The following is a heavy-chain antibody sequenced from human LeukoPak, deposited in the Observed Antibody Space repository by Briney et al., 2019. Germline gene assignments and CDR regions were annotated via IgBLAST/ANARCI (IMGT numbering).Heavy chain of an antibody. CDR2: INPSGGST. Sequence: GASVKVSCKASGYTFTSYYMHWVRQARGQGLEWMGKINPSGGSTSYVQKFQGRVTMTRDMSTSTVYMELSSLRSEDTAVYYCARDHHYNFLIGPGDYWGQGTLVTVSS. J-gene: IGHJ4*02. D-gene: IGHD3-3*01. V-gene: IGHV1-46*01. CDR1: GYTFTSYY. CDR3: ARDHHYNFLIGPGDY.